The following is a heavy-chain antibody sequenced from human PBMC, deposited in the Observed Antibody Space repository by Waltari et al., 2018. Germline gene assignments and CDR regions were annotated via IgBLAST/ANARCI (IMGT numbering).Heavy chain of an antibody. D-gene: IGHD6-19*01. V-gene: IGHV4-39*07. CDR2: IYYSGNR. Sequence: QLQESGPGLVKPSETLSLTCSVSGASISSNTDYWGWIRQSPGKGLEWIGTIYYSGNRYYNPSLESRVTIAVDRSKNQFSLKLHSMTAADTAVYYCVKQAEGSGWYQAHYRSHMDVWGKGAKVAISS. CDR3: VKQAEGSGWYQAHYRSHMDV. CDR1: GASISSNTDY. J-gene: IGHJ6*04.